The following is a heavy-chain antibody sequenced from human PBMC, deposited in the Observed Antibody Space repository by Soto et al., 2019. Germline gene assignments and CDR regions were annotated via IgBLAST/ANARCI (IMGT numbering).Heavy chain of an antibody. CDR3: ARVGSSYDSSGYLDY. V-gene: IGHV1-69*13. D-gene: IGHD3-22*01. CDR2: IIPIFGTA. CDR1: GGTFSSYA. Sequence: ASVKVSCKASGGTFSSYAISWVRQAPGQGLEWMGGIIPIFGTANYAQKFQGRVTITADESTSTAYMELSSLRSEDTAVYYCARVGSSYDSSGYLDYWGQGTLVTVSS. J-gene: IGHJ4*02.